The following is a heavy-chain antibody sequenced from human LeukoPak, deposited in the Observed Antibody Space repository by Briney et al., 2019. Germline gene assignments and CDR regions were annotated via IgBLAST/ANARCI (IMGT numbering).Heavy chain of an antibody. J-gene: IGHJ5*02. D-gene: IGHD3-10*01. CDR2: IYHSGST. V-gene: IGHV4-39*01. CDR1: GDSVGSSAYY. CDR3: ARHYGP. Sequence: SETLSLTCSVSGDSVGSSAYYWGWIRQSPGKGLEWLGSIYHSGSTYDNPSLKSRVTISVDTSKNQFSLKLNSVTAADTAVYYCARHYGPWGQGTLVTVSS.